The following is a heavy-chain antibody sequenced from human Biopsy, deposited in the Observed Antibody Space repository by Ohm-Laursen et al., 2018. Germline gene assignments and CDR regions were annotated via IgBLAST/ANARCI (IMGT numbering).Heavy chain of an antibody. CDR3: AKHGSGWTGDDAFHI. Sequence: PETLSLTCTVSGGSISGSSWSWIRQAPGKGLEWIGYISYSRDTNYNPSLKSRITISVDTSKNQFSLKLTSVTAADTAVYYCAKHGSGWTGDDAFHIWGQGTMVTVSS. J-gene: IGHJ3*02. CDR2: ISYSRDT. D-gene: IGHD6-19*01. CDR1: GGSISGSS. V-gene: IGHV4-59*08.